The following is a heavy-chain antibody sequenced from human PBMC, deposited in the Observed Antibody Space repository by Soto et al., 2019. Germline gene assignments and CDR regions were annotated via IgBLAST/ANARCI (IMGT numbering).Heavy chain of an antibody. Sequence: QVQLQESGPGLVKPSQTLSLTCTVSGGSISSGGYYWSWIRQHPGKGLEWIGYIYYSGSTYYNPSLKSRVTISVDTSKNQFSLRLSSVTAADTAVYYCARDYYGRNRAFDYWGQGTLVTVSS. CDR1: GGSISSGGYY. V-gene: IGHV4-31*03. J-gene: IGHJ4*02. D-gene: IGHD3-10*01. CDR3: ARDYYGRNRAFDY. CDR2: IYYSGST.